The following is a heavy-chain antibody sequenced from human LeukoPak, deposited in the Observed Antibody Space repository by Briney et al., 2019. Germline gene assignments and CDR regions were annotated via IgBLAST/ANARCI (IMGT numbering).Heavy chain of an antibody. V-gene: IGHV3-23*01. CDR3: AKEGIVLIPGATYFDH. J-gene: IGHJ4*02. D-gene: IGHD2-8*01. Sequence: PGGSLRLSCAASGFTFSSYAMSWVRQPPGKGLEWVSGISGSGNNTNYADSVKGRFTISRDNSKNMLYLQMNSLRADDTAVYYCAKEGIVLIPGATYFDHWGLGTLVSVSS. CDR1: GFTFSSYA. CDR2: ISGSGNNT.